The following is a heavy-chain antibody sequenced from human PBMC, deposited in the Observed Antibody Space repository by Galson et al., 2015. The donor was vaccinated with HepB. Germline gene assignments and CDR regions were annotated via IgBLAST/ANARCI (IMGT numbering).Heavy chain of an antibody. J-gene: IGHJ4*02. CDR1: GYTFTGFY. V-gene: IGHV1-2*02. Sequence: SVKVSCKASGYTFTGFYMHWVRQAPGQGLEWMGWINPNSGDTDYAQKFQGRVTMTRDTSISTAYMELSRLRSDDTAVYYCASGTFRGYSYGPLDYWGQGTLVTVSS. CDR2: INPNSGDT. D-gene: IGHD5-18*01. CDR3: ASGTFRGYSYGPLDY.